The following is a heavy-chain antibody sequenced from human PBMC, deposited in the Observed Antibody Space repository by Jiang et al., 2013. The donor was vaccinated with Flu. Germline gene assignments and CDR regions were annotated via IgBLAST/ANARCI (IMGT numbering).Heavy chain of an antibody. CDR3: ARDGLLSFDY. V-gene: IGHV1-69*01. J-gene: IGHJ4*02. Sequence: YAISWVRQAPGQGLEWMGGIIPIFGTANYAQKFQGRVTITADESTSTAYMELSSLRSEDTAVYYCARDGLLSFDYWGQGTLVTVSS. CDR2: IIPIFGTA. CDR1: YA. D-gene: IGHD2-21*01.